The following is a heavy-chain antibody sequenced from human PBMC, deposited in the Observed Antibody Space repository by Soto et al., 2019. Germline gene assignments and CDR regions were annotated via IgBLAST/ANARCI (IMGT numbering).Heavy chain of an antibody. CDR3: ARDRFTIFGVVHGLDV. Sequence: SETLSLTCTVSGGSISSYYWSWIRQPPGKGLEWIGYIYYSGSTNYNPSLKSRVTISVDTSKNQFSLKLSSVTAADTAVYYCARDRFTIFGVVHGLDVWGQGTTVTVSS. D-gene: IGHD3-3*01. CDR2: IYYSGST. V-gene: IGHV4-59*01. CDR1: GGSISSYY. J-gene: IGHJ6*02.